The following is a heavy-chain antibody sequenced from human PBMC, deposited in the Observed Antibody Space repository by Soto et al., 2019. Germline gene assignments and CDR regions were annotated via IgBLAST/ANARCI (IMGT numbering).Heavy chain of an antibody. J-gene: IGHJ4*02. CDR3: ARGDYGDFAY. D-gene: IGHD4-17*01. Sequence: EVQLVESGGGLVQPGGSLRLSCVASVFTFSHYEMNWVRQAPGKGLEWVSYISTSGSTIYYADSVKGRFTISRDNANNSLYLQMNSLRAEDTAVYYCARGDYGDFAYWGQGTLVTVSS. CDR2: ISTSGSTI. CDR1: VFTFSHYE. V-gene: IGHV3-48*03.